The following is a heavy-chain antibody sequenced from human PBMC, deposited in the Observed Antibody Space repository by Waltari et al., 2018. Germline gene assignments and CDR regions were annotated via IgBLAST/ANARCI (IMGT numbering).Heavy chain of an antibody. D-gene: IGHD3-10*02. Sequence: EVQLLQSGGGLVQPGGSLRLSCVASGITFSSDARGWVRQPPGKGIEWVEAKRANTYYADSLVGRFTVSRDNSKNTVYLQVSSLRADDTAIYYCAIYVRSDGFDTWGQGTMVTVSS. CDR2: KRANT. CDR1: GITFSSDA. CDR3: AIYVRSDGFDT. V-gene: IGHV3-23*01. J-gene: IGHJ3*02.